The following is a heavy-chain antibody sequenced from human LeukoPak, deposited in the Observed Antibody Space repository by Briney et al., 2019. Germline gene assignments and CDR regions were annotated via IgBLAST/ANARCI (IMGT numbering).Heavy chain of an antibody. CDR2: ISGNGVNT. CDR1: GFTFSNYA. D-gene: IGHD4-23*01. V-gene: IGHV3-23*01. J-gene: IGHJ4*02. CDR3: AKKSPYGGRDY. Sequence: PGGSLRLSYAASGFTFSNYAMSWVRQAPGKGLEWVSAISGNGVNTYYADSVKGRFTISRDNSKNTLYLQVNSLTFEDTAVYYCAKKSPYGGRDYWGQGTLVTVSS.